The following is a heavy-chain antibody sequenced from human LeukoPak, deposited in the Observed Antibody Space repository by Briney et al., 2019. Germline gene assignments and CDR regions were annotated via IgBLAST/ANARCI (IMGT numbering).Heavy chain of an antibody. D-gene: IGHD5-24*01. CDR2: INTNTGNP. J-gene: IGHJ6*03. V-gene: IGHV7-4-1*02. CDR3: ARDVHQRRWLPRRGYYYMDV. CDR1: GYTFTSYA. Sequence: ASVRVSCKASGYTFTSYAMNWVRQAPGQGLEWMGWINTNTGNPTYAQGFTGRFVFSLDTSVSTAYLQISSLKAEDTAVYYCARDVHQRRWLPRRGYYYMDVWGKGTTVTISS.